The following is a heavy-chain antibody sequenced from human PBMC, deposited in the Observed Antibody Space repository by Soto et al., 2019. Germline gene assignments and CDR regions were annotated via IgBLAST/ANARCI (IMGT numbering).Heavy chain of an antibody. Sequence: SETLSLTCSVSGDSINSDNYYWGWIRQPPGKGLEWIGSIYYRGNTYYNPSLKSRVTISADRSKNQFSLKLSSVTAADTAVYYCARASDWGFDYYGMDVWGQGTTVTVSS. CDR1: GDSINSDNYY. J-gene: IGHJ6*02. CDR3: ARASDWGFDYYGMDV. D-gene: IGHD7-27*01. CDR2: IYYRGNT. V-gene: IGHV4-39*07.